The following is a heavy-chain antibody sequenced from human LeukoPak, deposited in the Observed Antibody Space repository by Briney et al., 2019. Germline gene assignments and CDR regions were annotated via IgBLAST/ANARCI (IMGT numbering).Heavy chain of an antibody. CDR3: AKRRTIAVAGTGSMDV. D-gene: IGHD6-19*01. J-gene: IGHJ6*03. CDR1: GGSISSSSYY. V-gene: IGHV4-39*07. Sequence: SETLSLTCTVSGGSISSSSYYWGWIRQPPGKGLEWIGEINHSGSTNYNPSLKSRVTISVDTSKNQFSLKLSSVTAADTAVYYCAKRRTIAVAGTGSMDVWGKGTTVTISS. CDR2: INHSGST.